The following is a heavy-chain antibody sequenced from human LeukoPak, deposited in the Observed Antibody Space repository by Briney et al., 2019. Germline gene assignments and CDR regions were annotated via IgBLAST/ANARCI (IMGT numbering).Heavy chain of an antibody. CDR3: ARGFRTIFGVVTRTFDY. D-gene: IGHD3-3*01. CDR1: GGSFSGYY. CDR2: INHSGST. J-gene: IGHJ4*02. Sequence: PSETLSLTCAVYGGSFSGYYWSWIRQPPGRGLEWIGEINHSGSTNYNPSLKSRVTISVDTSKSQFSLKLSSVTAADTAVYYCARGFRTIFGVVTRTFDYWGQGTLVTVSS. V-gene: IGHV4-34*01.